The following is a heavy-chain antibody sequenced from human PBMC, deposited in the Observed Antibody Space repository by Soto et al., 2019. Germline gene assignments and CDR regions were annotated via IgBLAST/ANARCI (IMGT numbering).Heavy chain of an antibody. CDR1: GGSISSSSYY. CDR2: IYYSGST. D-gene: IGHD3-3*01. Sequence: QLQLQESGPGLVKPLETLSLTCTVSGGSISSSSYYWGWIRQPPGKGLEWIGSIYYSGSTYYNPSLKSRVTISVDTSKNQFSLKLSSVTAADTAVYYCGVRHDFWSGYYGNYYYYGMDVWGQGTTVTVSS. J-gene: IGHJ6*02. V-gene: IGHV4-39*01. CDR3: GVRHDFWSGYYGNYYYYGMDV.